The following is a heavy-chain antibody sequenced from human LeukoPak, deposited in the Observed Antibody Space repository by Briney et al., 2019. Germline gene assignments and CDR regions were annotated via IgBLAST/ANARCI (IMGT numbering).Heavy chain of an antibody. Sequence: PGGSLRLSCAASEIAFSSYAMSWVRQAPGKGLEWVGRIKSKTDGGTTDYAAPVKGRFTISRDDSKNTLYLQMNSLKTEDTAVYYCTTDGTPEILWFGELLGRVYWGQGTLVTVSS. CDR3: TTDGTPEILWFGELLGRVY. V-gene: IGHV3-15*01. CDR1: EIAFSSYA. J-gene: IGHJ4*02. CDR2: IKSKTDGGTT. D-gene: IGHD3-10*01.